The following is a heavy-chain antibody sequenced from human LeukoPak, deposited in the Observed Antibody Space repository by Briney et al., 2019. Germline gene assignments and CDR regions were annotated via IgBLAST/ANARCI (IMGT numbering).Heavy chain of an antibody. CDR3: AKGVVAGREGYYFDY. D-gene: IGHD2-15*01. Sequence: PGASLRLSCAASGFTFSSYAMSWVHQAPGKGLEWVSAISGSGGSTYYADSVNGRFTISRDNSKNTLYLQMNSLRAEDTAVYYCAKGVVAGREGYYFDYWGQGTLVTVSS. CDR1: GFTFSSYA. CDR2: ISGSGGST. J-gene: IGHJ4*02. V-gene: IGHV3-23*01.